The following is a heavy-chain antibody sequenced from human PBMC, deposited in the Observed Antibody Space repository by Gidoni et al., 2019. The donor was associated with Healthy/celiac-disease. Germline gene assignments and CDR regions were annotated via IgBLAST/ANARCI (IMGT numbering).Heavy chain of an antibody. J-gene: IGHJ4*02. CDR1: GGTFSSYA. Sequence: QVQLVQSGAEVKKPGSSVTVSCKASGGTFSSYAISWVRQAPGQGLEWMGGIIPIFGTANYAQKFQGRVTITADESTSTAYMELSSLRSEDTAVYYCARSGFYGDYVGLDYWGQGTLVTVSS. D-gene: IGHD4-17*01. CDR3: ARSGFYGDYVGLDY. CDR2: IIPIFGTA. V-gene: IGHV1-69*01.